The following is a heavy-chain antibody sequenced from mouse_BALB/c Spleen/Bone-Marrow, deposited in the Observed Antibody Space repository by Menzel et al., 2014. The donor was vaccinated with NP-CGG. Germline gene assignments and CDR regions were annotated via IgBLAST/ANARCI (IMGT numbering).Heavy chain of an antibody. CDR2: ISYDGSN. CDR1: GYSITSGYY. D-gene: IGHD2-10*02. Sequence: EVKLQELGPGLVKPSQFLSLTCSVTGYSITSGYYWNWIRQFPGNKLEWMGYISYDGSNNYNPSLKNRISITRDTSKNQFFLKLNSVTTEDTATYYCARGGYGFPFDYWGQGTTLTVSS. V-gene: IGHV3-6*02. CDR3: ARGGYGFPFDY. J-gene: IGHJ2*01.